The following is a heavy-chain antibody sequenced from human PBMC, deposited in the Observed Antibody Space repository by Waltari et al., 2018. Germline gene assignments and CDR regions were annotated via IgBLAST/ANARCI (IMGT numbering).Heavy chain of an antibody. Sequence: QVLLVQSGAEVKKPGASVKVSCKASGYTFTSYYMHWVRQAPGQGLEWMGIINPNGGGTIYAQNFQCRVTMTRDTSTSTVYMDLSSLRSEDTAVYYCARDEGSGSYYKYFQLWGQGTLVTVSS. CDR3: ARDEGSGSYYKYFQL. D-gene: IGHD3-10*01. CDR2: INPNGGGT. J-gene: IGHJ1*01. V-gene: IGHV1-46*01. CDR1: GYTFTSYY.